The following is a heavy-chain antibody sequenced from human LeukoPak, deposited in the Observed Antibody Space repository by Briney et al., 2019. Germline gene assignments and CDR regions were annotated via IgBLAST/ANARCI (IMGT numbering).Heavy chain of an antibody. CDR3: ARSPPHYGDYTFDY. CDR2: IYSGGST. Sequence: GSLRLSCAASEFTVSSNYMSWVRQAPGKGLEWVSVIYSGGSTYYADSVKGRFTISRDNSKNTLYLQMNSLRAEDTAVYYCARSPPHYGDYTFDYWGQGTLVTVSS. J-gene: IGHJ4*02. D-gene: IGHD4-17*01. V-gene: IGHV3-53*01. CDR1: EFTVSSNY.